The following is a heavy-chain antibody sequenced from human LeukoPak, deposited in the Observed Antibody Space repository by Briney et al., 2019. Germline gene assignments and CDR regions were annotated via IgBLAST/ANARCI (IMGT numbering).Heavy chain of an antibody. V-gene: IGHV3-11*04. J-gene: IGHJ4*02. CDR3: ARDNYDSSGYYFD. CDR2: ISSSGSTM. CDR1: GFTFSDYY. Sequence: GGSLRLSCAASGFTFSDYYMSWIRQAPGKGLEWVSHISSSGSTMYYADSVKGRFTISRDNAKNSLYLQMNSLRAKDTAVYYCARDNYDSSGYYFDWGQGTLVTVSS. D-gene: IGHD3-22*01.